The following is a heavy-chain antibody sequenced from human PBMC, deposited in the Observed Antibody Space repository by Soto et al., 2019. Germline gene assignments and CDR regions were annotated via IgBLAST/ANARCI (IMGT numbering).Heavy chain of an antibody. CDR2: TLYSGRT. J-gene: IGHJ5*02. D-gene: IGHD3-10*01. CDR1: GASISSGW. CDR3: SSRVTDAPT. Sequence: SETLSLTCAVSGASISSGWRTWVRQPPGKGLEWIGETLYSGRTNYNSSLNSRVTISIDKSKKQFSLNLSSVTAADTAVYYCSSRVTDAPTWGQGTLVTVSS. V-gene: IGHV4-4*02.